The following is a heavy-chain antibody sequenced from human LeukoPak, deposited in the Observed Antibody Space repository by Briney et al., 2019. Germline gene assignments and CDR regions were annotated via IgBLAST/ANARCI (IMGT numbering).Heavy chain of an antibody. CDR3: ARGYYDSSGYSNPFDS. Sequence: SETLSLTCTVAGGSFSSYYWSWVPQPPGGGLEWVGDIYYTGSTNYNPSLKSRVTISVDTSKNQFSLKLSAVTAADTAVYYCARGYYDSSGYSNPFDSWGQGTLVTVSS. D-gene: IGHD3-22*01. V-gene: IGHV4-59*01. CDR1: GGSFSSYY. J-gene: IGHJ4*02. CDR2: IYYTGST.